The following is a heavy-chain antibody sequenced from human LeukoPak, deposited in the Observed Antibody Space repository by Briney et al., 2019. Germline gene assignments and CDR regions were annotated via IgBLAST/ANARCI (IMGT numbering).Heavy chain of an antibody. Sequence: KPSETLSLTCTVSGGSISIYYWSWIRQPAGKGLEWIGRIYTSGSTNYNPSLKSRVTMSVDTSKNQFSLKLSSVTAADTAVYYCARQYSNNWYDDRGWFDPWGQGTLVTVSS. J-gene: IGHJ5*02. V-gene: IGHV4-4*07. CDR3: ARQYSNNWYDDRGWFDP. CDR1: GGSISIYY. CDR2: IYTSGST. D-gene: IGHD6-13*01.